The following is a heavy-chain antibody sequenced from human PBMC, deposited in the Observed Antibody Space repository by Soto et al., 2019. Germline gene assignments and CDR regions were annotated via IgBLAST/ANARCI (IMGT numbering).Heavy chain of an antibody. V-gene: IGHV4-34*01. CDR3: ARGQSYYYDSSAHPRFDP. CDR1: GGSFSGYY. D-gene: IGHD3-22*01. Sequence: PSETLSLTCAVYGGSFSGYYWSWIRQPPGKGLEWIGEINHSGSTNYNPSLKSRVTISVDTSKNQFSLKLSSVTAADTAVYYCARGQSYYYDSSAHPRFDPWGQGTLVTVSS. CDR2: INHSGST. J-gene: IGHJ5*02.